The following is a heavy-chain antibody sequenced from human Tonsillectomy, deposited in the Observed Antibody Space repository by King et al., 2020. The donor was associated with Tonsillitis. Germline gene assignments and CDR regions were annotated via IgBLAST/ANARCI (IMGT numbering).Heavy chain of an antibody. J-gene: IGHJ4*02. CDR1: GFTFSSDA. CDR3: AKEDYGDSNFAY. D-gene: IGHD4-17*01. V-gene: IGHV3-23*04. Sequence: VQLVESGGGLVQPGGSLILSCAASGFTFSSDAMSWVRQAPGKGLEWVSAISGSGGSTYYADSVKGRFTISRDNSNNTLYLQMNSLRAEDTAVYYCAKEDYGDSNFAYWGQGTLVTVSS. CDR2: ISGSGGST.